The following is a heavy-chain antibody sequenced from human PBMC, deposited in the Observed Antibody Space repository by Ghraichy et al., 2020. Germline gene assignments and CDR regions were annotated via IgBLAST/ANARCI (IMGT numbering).Heavy chain of an antibody. Sequence: VSRIRNDGSTSYYADSVEGRFTISRDNAPNKLYLQMNSLRAEDTAVYFCARGGWVNSGRYFEIDYWGK. CDR2: IRNDGSTS. D-gene: IGHD1-26*01. CDR3: ARGGWVNSGRYFEIDY. J-gene: IGHJ4*02. V-gene: IGHV3-74*01.